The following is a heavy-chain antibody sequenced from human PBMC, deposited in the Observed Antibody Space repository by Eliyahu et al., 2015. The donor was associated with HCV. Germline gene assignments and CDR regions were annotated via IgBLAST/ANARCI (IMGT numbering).Heavy chain of an antibody. V-gene: IGHV4-34*01. Sequence: QVQLQQWGAGLLQPSETLSLTXAVYGGSFSGSXWXWIRQPPGKGLEWXGEINHSGSTNYNPSLKSRVTISIDTSKNQFSLKLSSVTAADTAVYYCASKQDIVVIPTAVSYGMDVWGQGTTVTVSS. CDR1: GGSFSGSX. D-gene: IGHD2-2*01. CDR2: INHSGST. J-gene: IGHJ6*02. CDR3: ASKQDIVVIPTAVSYGMDV.